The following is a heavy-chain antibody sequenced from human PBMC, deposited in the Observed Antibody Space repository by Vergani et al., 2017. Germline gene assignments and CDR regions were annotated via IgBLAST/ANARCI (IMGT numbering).Heavy chain of an antibody. J-gene: IGHJ5*02. CDR2: ISYDGSNK. V-gene: IGHV3-30*04. CDR1: GFTFSSYA. D-gene: IGHD3-3*01. Sequence: QVQLVESGGGVVQPGRSLRLSCAASGFTFSSYAMHWVRQAPGKGLAWVAVISYDGSNKYYADSVKGRFTISRDNSKNTLYLQMNSLRAEDTAVYYCASGGGVLEWLFIEGYNWFDPWGQGTLVTVSS. CDR3: ASGGGVLEWLFIEGYNWFDP.